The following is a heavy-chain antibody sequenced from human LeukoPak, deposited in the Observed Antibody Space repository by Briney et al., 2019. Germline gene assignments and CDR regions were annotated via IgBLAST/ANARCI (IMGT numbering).Heavy chain of an antibody. CDR3: ARDLGAPDYGDYVVRGVSYRGVFDY. CDR2: INSNSGGT. J-gene: IGHJ4*02. Sequence: ASVKVTCKASGYTFTGYYMHWVRQPPGQGLEWMGWINSNSGGTNYAQKFRGRVTMTRDTSISRAYMELSRLRSDDTAVYYCARDLGAPDYGDYVVRGVSYRGVFDYWGQGTLVTVSS. V-gene: IGHV1-2*02. CDR1: GYTFTGYY. D-gene: IGHD4-17*01.